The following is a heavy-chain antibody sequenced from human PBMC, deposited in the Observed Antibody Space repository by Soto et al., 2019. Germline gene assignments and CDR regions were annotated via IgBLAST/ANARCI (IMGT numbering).Heavy chain of an antibody. CDR1: GYTFTSYY. J-gene: IGHJ6*02. Sequence: GASVKVSCKASGYTFTSYYMHWVRQAPGQGLEWMGIINPSGGSTSYAQKFQGRVTMTRDTSTSTVYMELSSLRSEDTAVYYCARDWGSSSYGVGYYYYGMDVWGQGTTVTVSS. D-gene: IGHD6-13*01. V-gene: IGHV1-46*01. CDR2: INPSGGST. CDR3: ARDWGSSSYGVGYYYYGMDV.